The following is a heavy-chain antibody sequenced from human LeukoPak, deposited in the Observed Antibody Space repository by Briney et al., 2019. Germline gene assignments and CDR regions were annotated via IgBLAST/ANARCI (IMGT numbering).Heavy chain of an antibody. D-gene: IGHD5-18*01. V-gene: IGHV3-30*02. CDR2: IRYDGSNK. CDR3: AREWGGYSYGLRETVYFDY. Sequence: GGSLRLSCAASGFTFSSYGMHWVRQAPGKGLEWVAFIRYDGSNKYYADSVKGRFTISRDNAKNSLYLQMNSLRAEDTAVYYCAREWGGYSYGLRETVYFDYWGQGTLVTVSS. CDR1: GFTFSSYG. J-gene: IGHJ4*02.